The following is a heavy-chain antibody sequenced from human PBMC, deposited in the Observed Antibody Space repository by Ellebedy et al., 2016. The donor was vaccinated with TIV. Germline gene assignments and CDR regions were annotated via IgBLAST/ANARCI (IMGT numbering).Heavy chain of an antibody. J-gene: IGHJ6*02. V-gene: IGHV4-34*01. CDR3: ARLWTLYGMDV. CDR2: INHSGST. CDR1: GESFSTHY. Sequence: MPSETLSLTCAVYGESFSTHYWSWIRQTPGKGLEWIGEINHSGSTNYMPSLKSRVTISVDTSKNQFSLNLTPVTAADTAVYYCARLWTLYGMDVWGQGTTVTVSS. D-gene: IGHD5-18*01.